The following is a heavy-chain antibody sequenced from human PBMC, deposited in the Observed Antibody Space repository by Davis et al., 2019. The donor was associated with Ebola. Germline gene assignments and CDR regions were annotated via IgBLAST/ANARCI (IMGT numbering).Heavy chain of an antibody. V-gene: IGHV1-69*04. D-gene: IGHD2-8*02. CDR3: ARDKGNWWFDY. J-gene: IGHJ4*02. CDR2: IIPILGIA. CDR1: GGTFSSYA. Sequence: AALVKVSCKASGGTFSSYAISWVRQAPGQGLEWMGRIIPILGIANYAQKFQGRVTITADKSTSTAYMELSSLRSEDTAVYYCARDKGNWWFDYWGQGTLVTVSS.